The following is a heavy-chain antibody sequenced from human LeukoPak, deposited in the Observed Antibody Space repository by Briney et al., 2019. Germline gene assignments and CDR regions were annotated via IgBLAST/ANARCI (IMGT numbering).Heavy chain of an antibody. D-gene: IGHD6-13*01. Sequence: GGSLRLSCEASGFTFTTWMNWVRQAPGKGLEWVSAISGSGGSTYYADSVKGRFTISRDNSKNTLYLQMNSLRAEDTAVYYCAKDIAAAGPPLFDYWGQGTLVTVSS. CDR3: AKDIAAAGPPLFDY. V-gene: IGHV3-23*01. CDR2: ISGSGGST. J-gene: IGHJ4*02. CDR1: GFTFTTW.